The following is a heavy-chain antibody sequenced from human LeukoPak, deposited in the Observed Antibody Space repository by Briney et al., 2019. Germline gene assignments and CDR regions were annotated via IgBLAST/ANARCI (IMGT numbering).Heavy chain of an antibody. CDR1: GFIFTSSA. D-gene: IGHD3-3*01. CDR3: AATNYDFWSGMSGFDP. Sequence: SVKVSCKASGFIFTSSAMQWVRQARGQRLEWIGWIVVGSGNTNYAQKFQERVTITRDMSTSTAYMELSSLRSEDTAVYYCAATNYDFWSGMSGFDPWGQGTLVTVSS. V-gene: IGHV1-58*02. J-gene: IGHJ5*02. CDR2: IVVGSGNT.